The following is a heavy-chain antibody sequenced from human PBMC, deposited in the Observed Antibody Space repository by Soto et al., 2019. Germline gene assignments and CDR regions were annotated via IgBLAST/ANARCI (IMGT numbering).Heavy chain of an antibody. CDR1: GATFSSYT. D-gene: IGHD2-15*01. J-gene: IGHJ5*01. V-gene: IGHV1-69*02. Sequence: ASVKVSCKASGATFSSYTISWVRQAPGQGLEWMGRIIPILGIANYAQKFQGRVTITADKSTSTAYMDLSSLRSEDTAVYYCASGYCIFCRCYSLILGFDFWGQGTLVTVFS. CDR2: IIPILGIA. CDR3: ASGYCIFCRCYSLILGFDF.